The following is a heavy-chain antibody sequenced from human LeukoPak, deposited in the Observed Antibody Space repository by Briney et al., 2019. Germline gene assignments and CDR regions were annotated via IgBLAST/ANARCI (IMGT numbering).Heavy chain of an antibody. Sequence: GASVKVSCKASGGTFSSYAISWVRQAPGQGLEWMGGIIPIFGTANYAQKFQGRVTITADEPTSTAYMELSSLRSEDTAVYYCARDGGPDAFDIWGQGTMVTVSS. V-gene: IGHV1-69*13. D-gene: IGHD3-16*01. J-gene: IGHJ3*02. CDR3: ARDGGPDAFDI. CDR2: IIPIFGTA. CDR1: GGTFSSYA.